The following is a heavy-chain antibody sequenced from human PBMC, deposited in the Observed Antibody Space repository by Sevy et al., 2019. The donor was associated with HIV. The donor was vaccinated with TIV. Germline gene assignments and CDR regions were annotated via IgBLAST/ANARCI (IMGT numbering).Heavy chain of an antibody. CDR2: LSFGCGKI. D-gene: IGHD2-8*01. V-gene: IGHV3-23*01. CDR3: AREGCTKPHDY. Sequence: GGSLRLSCAASGFDFSIYSMCWVRQAPGKGLEWVSTLSFGCGKINYADSVKGRFTISRDNSKSSVYLQMNNMRVEDTAVYYCAREGCTKPHDYWGQGTLVPVSS. J-gene: IGHJ4*02. CDR1: GFDFSIYS.